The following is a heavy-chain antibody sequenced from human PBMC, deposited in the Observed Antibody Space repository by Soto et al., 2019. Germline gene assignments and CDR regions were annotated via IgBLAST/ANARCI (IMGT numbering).Heavy chain of an antibody. V-gene: IGHV3-13*01. CDR3: AKTITIFGVAPDAFDI. J-gene: IGHJ3*02. Sequence: PWGSLRLSCAASGFTFSSYDMHWVRQATGKGLEWVSAIGTAGDTYYPGSVKGRFTISRENAKNSLYLQMNSLRAEDTAVYYCAKTITIFGVAPDAFDIWGQGTMVTVSS. D-gene: IGHD3-3*01. CDR1: GFTFSSYD. CDR2: IGTAGDT.